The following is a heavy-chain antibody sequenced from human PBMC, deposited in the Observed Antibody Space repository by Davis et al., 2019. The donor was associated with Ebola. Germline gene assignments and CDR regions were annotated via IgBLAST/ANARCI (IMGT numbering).Heavy chain of an antibody. V-gene: IGHV4-59*01. Sequence: PSETLSLTCTVSGGSISSYYWSWIRQPPGKGLEWIGYIYYSGSTNYNPSLKSRVTISVDTSKNQFSLKLSSVTAADTAVYYCARVYSSGWQGPEYYFDYWGQGTLVTVSS. CDR3: ARVYSSGWQGPEYYFDY. CDR1: GGSISSYY. CDR2: IYYSGST. D-gene: IGHD6-19*01. J-gene: IGHJ4*02.